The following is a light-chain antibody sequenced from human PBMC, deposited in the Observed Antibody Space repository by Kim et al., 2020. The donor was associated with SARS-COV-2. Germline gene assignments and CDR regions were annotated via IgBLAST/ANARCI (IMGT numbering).Light chain of an antibody. CDR3: QQYGSSPIT. Sequence: SPGERATLSCRASQSVTRRKLAWYQQKPGQAPRLLIFGASSRATDIADRFSGSGSGTDFTLTISRLEPEDFAVYYCQQYGSSPITLGQGTRLEIK. CDR1: QSVTRRK. V-gene: IGKV3-20*01. CDR2: GAS. J-gene: IGKJ5*01.